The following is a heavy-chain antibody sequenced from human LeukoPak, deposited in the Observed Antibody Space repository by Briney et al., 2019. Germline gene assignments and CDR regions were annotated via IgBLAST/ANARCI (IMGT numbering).Heavy chain of an antibody. D-gene: IGHD6-6*01. CDR3: AREPEYSILGEAFDI. J-gene: IGHJ3*02. Sequence: PGRSLRLSCAASGFTFSSYGMHWVRQAPGKGLEWVAVIWYDGSNKYYADSVKGRFTISRDNSKNTLYLQMNSLRAEDTAVYYCAREPEYSILGEAFDIWGQGTMVTVSS. CDR2: IWYDGSNK. V-gene: IGHV3-33*01. CDR1: GFTFSSYG.